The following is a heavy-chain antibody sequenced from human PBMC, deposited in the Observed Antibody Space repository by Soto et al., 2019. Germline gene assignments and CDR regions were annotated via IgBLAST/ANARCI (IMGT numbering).Heavy chain of an antibody. J-gene: IGHJ4*02. Sequence: QLQLQESGPGLVKPSETLSLTCTVSGGSISSSSYYWGWIRQPPGKGLEWIGSIYYSGSTYYNPSLKSRVTISVDTSKNQFSLKLSSVTAADTAVYYCARRRPMDDPFDYWGQGTLVTVSS. CDR2: IYYSGST. CDR3: ARRRPMDDPFDY. V-gene: IGHV4-39*01. D-gene: IGHD1-1*01. CDR1: GGSISSSSYY.